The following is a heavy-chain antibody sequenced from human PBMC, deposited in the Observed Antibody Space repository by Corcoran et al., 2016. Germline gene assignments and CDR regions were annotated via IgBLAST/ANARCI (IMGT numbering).Heavy chain of an antibody. V-gene: IGHV1-2*04. CDR1: GYTFTGYY. J-gene: IGHJ6*02. CDR3: ARGSSDYDFWSGYRAGGMDV. D-gene: IGHD3-3*01. Sequence: QVQLVQSGAEVKKPGASVKVSCKASGYTFTGYYMHWVRQAPGQGLEWMGWINPNSGGTNYAQKFQGWVTMTRDTSSSTAYMELSRLRSDDTAVYYCARGSSDYDFWSGYRAGGMDVWGQGTTVTVSS. CDR2: INPNSGGT.